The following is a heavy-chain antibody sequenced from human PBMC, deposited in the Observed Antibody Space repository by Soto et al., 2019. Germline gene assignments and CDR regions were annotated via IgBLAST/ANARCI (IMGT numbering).Heavy chain of an antibody. CDR1: CDTIGGVACR. J-gene: IGHJ5*02. CDR3: AKLSCTSSTCYFPGWFDP. D-gene: IGHD2-2*01. V-gene: IGHV4-31*03. CDR2: VYYSGSS. Sequence: PSQTMRLTSTVSCDTIGGVACRWSLIRQPPGNGLEWIANVYYSGSSYYNPSLKSRLTISVDTTKNQFSLQLKSMTAADTAVYYCAKLSCTSSTCYFPGWFDPLGQGTLVTVSS.